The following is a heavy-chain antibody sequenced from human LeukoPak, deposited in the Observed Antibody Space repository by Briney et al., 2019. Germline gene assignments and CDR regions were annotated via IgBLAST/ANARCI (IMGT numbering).Heavy chain of an antibody. J-gene: IGHJ4*02. CDR3: ARVVDHDYGDYYLDY. CDR2: ISGSASST. V-gene: IGHV3-23*01. Sequence: GGSLRLSCAASGFTFSNYAMSWVRQAPGKGLEWVSAISGSASSTYHADSVKGRFTISRDNSKNTLYLQMNSLRAEDTAVYYCARVVDHDYGDYYLDYWGQGTLVTVSS. CDR1: GFTFSNYA. D-gene: IGHD4-17*01.